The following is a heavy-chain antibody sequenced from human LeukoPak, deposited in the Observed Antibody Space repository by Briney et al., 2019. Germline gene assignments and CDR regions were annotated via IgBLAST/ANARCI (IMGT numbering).Heavy chain of an antibody. CDR2: INHSGST. D-gene: IGHD2/OR15-2a*01. Sequence: SETLSLTCAVYGGSFSGYYWSWIRQPPGKGLEWIGEINHSGSTNYNPSLKSRVTISVDTSKNQFSLKLSSVTAADTAVYYCARFSTVPIWGQGTMVTVSS. CDR1: GGSFSGYY. CDR3: ARFSTVPI. V-gene: IGHV4-34*01. J-gene: IGHJ3*02.